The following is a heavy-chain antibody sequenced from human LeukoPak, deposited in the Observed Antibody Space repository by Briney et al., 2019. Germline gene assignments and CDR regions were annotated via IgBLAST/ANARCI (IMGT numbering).Heavy chain of an antibody. J-gene: IGHJ3*02. CDR3: TRLLDNDSSGYPDTFDM. CDR2: LFHSGST. Sequence: SETLSLSCSVSGGSISSHYWNWIQQPPGQQLDLIGYLFHSGSTNCNPSLQSRVTISVDTSRNHFSLKLTSVTAADTAVYYCTRLLDNDSSGYPDTFDMWGQGTMVTVSS. CDR1: GGSISSHY. V-gene: IGHV4-59*11. D-gene: IGHD3-22*01.